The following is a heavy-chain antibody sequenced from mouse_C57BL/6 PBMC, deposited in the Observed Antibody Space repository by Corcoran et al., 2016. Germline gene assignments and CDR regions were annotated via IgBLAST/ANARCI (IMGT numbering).Heavy chain of an antibody. CDR3: ARSHYYGSSYQYYFDY. V-gene: IGHV1-81*01. CDR2: IYPRSGNT. D-gene: IGHD1-1*01. CDR1: GYTFTSYG. Sequence: QVQLQQSGAELARPGASVKLSCKASGYTFTSYGISWVKQRTGQGLEWIGEIYPRSGNTYYNEKFKGKATLTADKSSSTAYMELRSLTSEDSAVYFCARSHYYGSSYQYYFDYWGQGTTLTVSS. J-gene: IGHJ2*01.